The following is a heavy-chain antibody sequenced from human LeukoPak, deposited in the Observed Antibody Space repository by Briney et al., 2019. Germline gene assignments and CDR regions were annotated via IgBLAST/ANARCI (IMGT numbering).Heavy chain of an antibody. V-gene: IGHV1-2*02. J-gene: IGHJ3*02. CDR1: GYTFTGYY. Sequence: ASVKVSCKASGYTFTGYYMHWVRQAPGQGLEWMGWINPNSGGTNYAQKFQGRVTMTRDTSISTAYMELSRLRSDDTAVYYCARERMKADSTFGAFGIWGQGTMVTVSS. CDR3: ARERMKADSTFGAFGI. D-gene: IGHD3-3*02. CDR2: INPNSGGT.